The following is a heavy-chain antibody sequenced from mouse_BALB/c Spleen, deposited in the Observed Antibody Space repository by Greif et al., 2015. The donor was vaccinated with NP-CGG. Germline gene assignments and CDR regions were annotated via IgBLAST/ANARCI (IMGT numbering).Heavy chain of an antibody. Sequence: VQLQQPGPELVKPGASVKIPCKASGYTFTDYNMDWVKQSHGKSLEWIGDINPSNGGTIXNQKFKGKATLTVDKSSSTAYMELRSLASEDTAVYYCARSASNYYGSSPFAYWGQGTLVTVSA. V-gene: IGHV1-18*01. CDR3: ARSASNYYGSSPFAY. CDR1: GYTFTDYN. CDR2: INPSNGGT. D-gene: IGHD1-1*01. J-gene: IGHJ3*01.